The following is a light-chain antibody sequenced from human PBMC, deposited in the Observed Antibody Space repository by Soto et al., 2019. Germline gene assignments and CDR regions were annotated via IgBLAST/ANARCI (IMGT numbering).Light chain of an antibody. J-gene: IGKJ3*01. CDR3: QHGFT. Sequence: AIQLTQSPSSLSASVGDRVTITCRASQGISSALAWYQQKPGKAPKLLIYDASSLESGVPSRFSGSGSGTDFTLTISSLQPEDFATYYCQHGFTCGPGTKVDIK. V-gene: IGKV1-13*02. CDR2: DAS. CDR1: QGISSA.